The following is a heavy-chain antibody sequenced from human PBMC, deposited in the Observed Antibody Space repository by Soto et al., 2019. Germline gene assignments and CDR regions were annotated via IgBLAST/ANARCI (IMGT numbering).Heavy chain of an antibody. CDR2: LYPDGRA. D-gene: IGHD3-22*01. CDR3: ARGLGRENHDNRGYFHLDY. Sequence: PGGSLRLSCAASGFTVSSNYLTWVRQAPGRGLKWVSVLYPDGRAYYADSVKGRFTISTDNSKNSVYLHMSTLRAEDTAVYYCARGLGRENHDNRGYFHLDYWGQGSLVTVS. V-gene: IGHV3-53*01. J-gene: IGHJ4*02. CDR1: GFTVSSNY.